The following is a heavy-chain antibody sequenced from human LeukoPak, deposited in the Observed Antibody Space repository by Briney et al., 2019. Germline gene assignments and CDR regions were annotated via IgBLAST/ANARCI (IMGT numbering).Heavy chain of an antibody. Sequence: SETLSLTCTISGGSISRYYWSWIPQPPGKGREWIGYIYDSGSTNYNPSLKSRVTISVDTSKNLFSLKLSSVTGADTAVYYCARGYSDYSWFDPWGQGTLVTVSS. J-gene: IGHJ5*02. D-gene: IGHD4-11*01. CDR1: GGSISRYY. CDR2: IYDSGST. V-gene: IGHV4-59*01. CDR3: ARGYSDYSWFDP.